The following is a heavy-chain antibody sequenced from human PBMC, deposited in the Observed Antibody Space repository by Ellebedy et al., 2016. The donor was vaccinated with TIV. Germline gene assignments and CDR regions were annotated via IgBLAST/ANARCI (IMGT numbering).Heavy chain of an antibody. V-gene: IGHV3-74*01. CDR3: ARDRFKGSGYFDL. CDR2: VNTDGSTT. D-gene: IGHD6-6*01. J-gene: IGHJ2*01. CDR1: GFTFSTYS. Sequence: GESLKISCAASGFTFSTYSMNWVRQAPGKGLVWVSHVNTDGSTTSYADSVKGRFTISRDNAKNTLYLQMNSLRAEDTAIYYCARDRFKGSGYFDLWGRGTPVTVSS.